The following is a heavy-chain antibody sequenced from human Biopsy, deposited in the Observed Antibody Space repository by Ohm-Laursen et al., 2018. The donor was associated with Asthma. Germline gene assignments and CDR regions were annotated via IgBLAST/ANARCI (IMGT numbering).Heavy chain of an antibody. J-gene: IGHJ4*02. CDR1: GFTFSDYY. Sequence: GSLRLSCAASGFTFSDYYMSWIRQAPGKGLEWVSYISSSGATIYYADSVRDRFTISRDNAKNSLYLQMNSLRAEDTAVYYCARVMEPELLDYWGQGTLVTVSS. D-gene: IGHD1-7*01. CDR3: ARVMEPELLDY. V-gene: IGHV3-11*01. CDR2: ISSSGATI.